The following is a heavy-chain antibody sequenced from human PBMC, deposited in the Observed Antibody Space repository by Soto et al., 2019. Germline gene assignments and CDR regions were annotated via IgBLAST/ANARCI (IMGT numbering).Heavy chain of an antibody. D-gene: IGHD6-19*01. V-gene: IGHV1-2*02. CDR1: GYTFSDHY. J-gene: IGHJ4*02. CDR3: VRGGPVAGPTSSEAYHPFDF. Sequence: QVQLVQSGAEVKKPGASVEVSCKTSGYTFSDHYTHWVRQAPGQGLEWMGWINPNSGGTGYAEKFQGMVTMPRDTSISTAYMALNRLNSDDTAVYYCVRGGPVAGPTSSEAYHPFDFWGQGTLVTVSS. CDR2: INPNSGGT.